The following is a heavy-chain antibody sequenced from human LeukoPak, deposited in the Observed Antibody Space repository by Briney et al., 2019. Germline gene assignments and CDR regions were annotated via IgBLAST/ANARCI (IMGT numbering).Heavy chain of an antibody. CDR2: FDPEDGET. J-gene: IGHJ4*02. CDR3: AAYSSSWYYFDY. V-gene: IGHV1-24*01. D-gene: IGHD6-13*01. CDR1: GYTFTDHY. Sequence: ASVKVSCKASGYTFTDHYLHWVRQAPGQGLEWMGGFDPEDGETIYAQKFQGRVTMTEDTSTDTAYMELSSLRSEDTAVYYCAAYSSSWYYFDYWGQGTLVTVSS.